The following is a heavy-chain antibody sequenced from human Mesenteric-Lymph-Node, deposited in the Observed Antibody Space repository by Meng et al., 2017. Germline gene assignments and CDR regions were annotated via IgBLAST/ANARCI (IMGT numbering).Heavy chain of an antibody. J-gene: IGHJ4*02. V-gene: IGHV4-61*05. Sequence: SETLSLTCTVSGGSISSSSYYWGWIRQPPGKGLEWIGYIYYSGSTNYNPSLKSRVTISVDTSKNQFSLKLSSVTAADTAVYYCARFNYYDSSLFDYWGQGTLVTVSS. CDR3: ARFNYYDSSLFDY. D-gene: IGHD3-22*01. CDR2: IYYSGST. CDR1: GGSISSSSYY.